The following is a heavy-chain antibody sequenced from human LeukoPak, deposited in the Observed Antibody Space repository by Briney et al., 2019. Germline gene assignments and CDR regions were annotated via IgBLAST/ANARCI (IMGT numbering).Heavy chain of an antibody. CDR1: GFTFSSYW. CDR3: ARVKGGDIVVVPAAMSFDY. J-gene: IGHJ4*02. Sequence: SGGSLRLSCAASGFTFSSYWMSWVRQASGKGLEWVANIKQDGSEKYYVDSVKGRFTTSRDNAKNSLYLQMNSLRAEDTAVYYCARVKGGDIVVVPAAMSFDYWGQGTLVTVSS. D-gene: IGHD2-2*01. V-gene: IGHV3-7*01. CDR2: IKQDGSEK.